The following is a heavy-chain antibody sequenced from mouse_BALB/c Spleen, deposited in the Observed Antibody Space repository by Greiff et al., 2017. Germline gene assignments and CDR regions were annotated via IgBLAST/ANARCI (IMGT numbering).Heavy chain of an antibody. CDR1: GFNIKDTY. Sequence: EVQLVESGAELVKPGASVKLSCTASGFNIKDTYMHWVKQRPEQGLEWIGRIDPANGNTKYDPKFQGKATITADTSANTAYLQLSSLTSEDTAVYYCARGGFVTGTSDYWGQGTTRTVSS. V-gene: IGHV14-3*02. CDR3: ARGGFVTGTSDY. D-gene: IGHD4-1*01. CDR2: IDPANGNT. J-gene: IGHJ2*01.